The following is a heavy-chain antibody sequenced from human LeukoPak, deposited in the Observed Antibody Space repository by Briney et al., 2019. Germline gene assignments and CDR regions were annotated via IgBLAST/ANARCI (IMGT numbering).Heavy chain of an antibody. J-gene: IGHJ4*02. CDR2: IYPGDSDT. CDR3: ASSEYSSSWYSYYPLAGPVDY. V-gene: IGHV5-51*01. CDR1: GYGFTIYL. D-gene: IGHD6-13*01. Sequence: QSVTVYCKGSGYGFTIYLIGCVRQMNGKGLEWMGIIYPGDSDTRYSPSFQGQVTISADKSISTAYLQWSSLKASDTAMYYCASSEYSSSWYSYYPLAGPVDYWGEGTLVTGSS.